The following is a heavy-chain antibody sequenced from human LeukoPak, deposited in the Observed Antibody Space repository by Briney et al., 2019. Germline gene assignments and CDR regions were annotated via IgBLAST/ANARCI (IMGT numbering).Heavy chain of an antibody. CDR2: ISGSGGST. CDR3: AKDEYCSGGSCYSQVYFQH. CDR1: GFTFSSYA. Sequence: GGSLRLSCAASGFTFSSYAMSWVRQAPGKGLEWVSAISGSGGSTYYADSVKGRFTISRDNSKNTLYLKMNSLRAEDTAVYYCAKDEYCSGGSCYSQVYFQHWGQGTLVTVPS. V-gene: IGHV3-23*01. J-gene: IGHJ1*01. D-gene: IGHD2-15*01.